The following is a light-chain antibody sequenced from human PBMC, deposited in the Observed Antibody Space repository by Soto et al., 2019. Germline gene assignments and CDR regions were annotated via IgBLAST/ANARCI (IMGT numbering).Light chain of an antibody. CDR2: GAS. Sequence: EIVLTQSPGTLSLSPGERATLSCRASQSVSRSYLAWYQQKPGQAPRLLIYGASSRATGIPDRFSGSGSGTDFTLTISRLEPEDFAVYYRQQYGSSPYTFGQGTKRESK. CDR3: QQYGSSPYT. V-gene: IGKV3-20*01. J-gene: IGKJ2*01. CDR1: QSVSRSY.